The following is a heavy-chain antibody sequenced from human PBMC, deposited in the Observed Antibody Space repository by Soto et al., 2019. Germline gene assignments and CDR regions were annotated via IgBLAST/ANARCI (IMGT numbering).Heavy chain of an antibody. D-gene: IGHD6-6*01. CDR2: IYYSGST. Sequence: PSKTPSLTCTFSGGSMSSYYWSWIRQPPGKGLEWIGYIYYSGSTNYNPSLKSRVTISVDTSKNQFSLKLSSVTAADTAVYYCARAQIVEQLVVAFDIWGQGTMVTVSS. CDR3: ARAQIVEQLVVAFDI. J-gene: IGHJ3*02. CDR1: GGSMSSYY. V-gene: IGHV4-59*01.